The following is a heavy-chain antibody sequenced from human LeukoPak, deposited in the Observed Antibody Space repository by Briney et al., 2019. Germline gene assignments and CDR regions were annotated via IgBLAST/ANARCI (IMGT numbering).Heavy chain of an antibody. J-gene: IGHJ5*02. V-gene: IGHV4-30-4*08. CDR3: TRDQREGYNS. CDR1: GGSISSGDYY. Sequence: KSSETLSLTCTVSGGSISSGDYYWSWIRQPPGKGLEWIGYIYYSGGTYYNPSLKSRVTISVDTSKNQFSLKLSSVTAADTAGYYCTRDQREGYNSWGQGTKVNV. D-gene: IGHD5-24*01. CDR2: IYYSGGT.